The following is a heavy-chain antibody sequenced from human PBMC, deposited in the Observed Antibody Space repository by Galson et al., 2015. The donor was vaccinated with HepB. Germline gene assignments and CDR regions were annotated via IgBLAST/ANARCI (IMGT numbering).Heavy chain of an antibody. J-gene: IGHJ4*02. CDR3: AHRPRAYYDYVWGSYRYWDFFDY. Sequence: PALVKPTQTLTLTCTFSGFSLSTSGVGVGWIRQPPGKALEWLVLIYWNDDKRYSPSLKSRLTITKDTSKNQVVLTMTNMDPVDTATYYCAHRPRAYYDYVWGSYRYWDFFDYWGQGTLVTVSS. D-gene: IGHD3-16*02. CDR1: GFSLSTSGVG. V-gene: IGHV2-5*01. CDR2: IYWNDDK.